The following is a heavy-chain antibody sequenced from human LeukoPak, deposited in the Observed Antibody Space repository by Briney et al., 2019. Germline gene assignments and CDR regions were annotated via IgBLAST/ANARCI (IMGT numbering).Heavy chain of an antibody. Sequence: SETLSLTCTVSGGSISSSSYYWGWIRQPPGKGLEWIGTIYYRGNTYYNPSLKSRVTISVDTSKNQFSLKMSSVTAADTVVYYCARRVYSSNSGFDYWGQGTLVTVSS. J-gene: IGHJ4*02. CDR1: GGSISSSSYY. CDR2: IYYRGNT. CDR3: ARRVYSSNSGFDY. V-gene: IGHV4-39*01. D-gene: IGHD6-13*01.